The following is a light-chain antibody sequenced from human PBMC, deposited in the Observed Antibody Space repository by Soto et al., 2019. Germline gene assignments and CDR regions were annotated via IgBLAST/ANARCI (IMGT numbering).Light chain of an antibody. CDR2: DVS. CDR1: SSDVGAYNY. V-gene: IGLV2-14*03. CDR3: SSYTSINTAV. Sequence: QSALTQPASVSGSPGQSITISCTGTSSDVGAYNYVSWYQHHPGKAPKLMIYDVSNRPSGVSNRFSGSKSGTTASLTISGLQAEDEADYYCSSYTSINTAVFGGGTQLTVL. J-gene: IGLJ7*01.